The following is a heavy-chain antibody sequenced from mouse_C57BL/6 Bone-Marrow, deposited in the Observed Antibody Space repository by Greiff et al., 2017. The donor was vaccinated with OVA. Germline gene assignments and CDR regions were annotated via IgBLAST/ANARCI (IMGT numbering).Heavy chain of an antibody. V-gene: IGHV5-17*01. CDR2: ISSGSSTI. D-gene: IGHD1-1*01. Sequence: EVKLMESGGGLVKPGGSLKLSCAASGFTFSDYGMHWVRQAPEKGLEWVAYISSGSSTIYYADTVKGRFTISRDNAKNTLFLQMTSLRSEDTAMYYCARPEGSSYWYFDVWGTGTTVTVSS. CDR3: ARPEGSSYWYFDV. J-gene: IGHJ1*03. CDR1: GFTFSDYG.